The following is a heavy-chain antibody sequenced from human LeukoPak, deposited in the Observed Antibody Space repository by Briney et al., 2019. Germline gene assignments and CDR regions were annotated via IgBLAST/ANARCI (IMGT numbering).Heavy chain of an antibody. J-gene: IGHJ4*02. CDR2: INPNSGGT. Sequence: ASVKVSCKASGYTFTGYYMHWVRQAPGQGLEWMGRINPNSGGTNYAQKFQGRVTMTRDTSISTACMELSRLRSDDTAVYYCARDLYSGSYFYYFDYWGQGTLVTVSS. CDR1: GYTFTGYY. V-gene: IGHV1-2*06. D-gene: IGHD1-26*01. CDR3: ARDLYSGSYFYYFDY.